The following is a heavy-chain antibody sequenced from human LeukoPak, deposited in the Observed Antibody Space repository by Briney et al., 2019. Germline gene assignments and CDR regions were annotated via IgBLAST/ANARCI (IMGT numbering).Heavy chain of an antibody. CDR2: ISSSSTI. D-gene: IGHD3-10*01. V-gene: IGHV3-48*04. J-gene: IGHJ4*02. CDR1: GFTFSSYS. CDR3: AREVAYGSPFDY. Sequence: GGSLRLSCAASGFTFSSYSMNWVRQAPGKGLEWVSYISSSSTIYYADSVKGRFTISRDNAKNSLYLQMNSLRAEDTAVYYCAREVAYGSPFDYWGQGTLVTVSS.